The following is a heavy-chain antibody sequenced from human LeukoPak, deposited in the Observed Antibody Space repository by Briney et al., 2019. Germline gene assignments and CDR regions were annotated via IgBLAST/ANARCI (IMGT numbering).Heavy chain of an antibody. J-gene: IGHJ4*02. V-gene: IGHV3-23*01. Sequence: GGSLSLSCTASGFILRSYAMRWVRQAPGKGLECVSGLSGGGGSTYYADSVKGRFTLPRDNPKKTPYLQMNSLRAKGTPVYYCPKDLTGWAGYRSSRGFDYWGQGTLVTVSS. CDR2: LSGGGGST. D-gene: IGHD6-13*01. CDR1: GFILRSYA. CDR3: PKDLTGWAGYRSSRGFDY.